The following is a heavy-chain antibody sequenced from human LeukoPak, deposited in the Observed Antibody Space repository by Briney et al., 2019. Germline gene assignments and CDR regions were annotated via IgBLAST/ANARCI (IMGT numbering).Heavy chain of an antibody. Sequence: SETLSLTCTVSGGSISSSSYYWGWIRQPPGKGLEWIWSIYYSGSTYYNPSLKSRVIISVDTSKNQFSLKLSSVTAADTAVYYCARFQAGIVVVPAARWGQGTLVTVSS. CDR3: ARFQAGIVVVPAAR. CDR2: IYYSGST. CDR1: GGSISSSSYY. V-gene: IGHV4-39*01. J-gene: IGHJ4*02. D-gene: IGHD2-2*01.